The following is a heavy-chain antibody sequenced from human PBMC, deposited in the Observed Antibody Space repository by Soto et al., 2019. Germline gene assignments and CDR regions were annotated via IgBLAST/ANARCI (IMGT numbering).Heavy chain of an antibody. D-gene: IGHD2-2*01. CDR1: GFTVSSNY. CDR3: ARVRSLGYCSS. Sequence: GGSLRLSCAASGFTVSSNYMSWVRQAPGKGLEWVSVIYSGGSTYYADSVKGRFTISRDNSKNTLYLQMNSLRAEDTAVYYCARVRSLGYCSSWGQGTLVTVSS. J-gene: IGHJ4*02. CDR2: IYSGGST. V-gene: IGHV3-66*01.